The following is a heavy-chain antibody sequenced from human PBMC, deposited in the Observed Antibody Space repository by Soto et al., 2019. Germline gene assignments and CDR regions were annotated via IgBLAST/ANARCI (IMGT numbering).Heavy chain of an antibody. CDR3: ASRPASAYCSSTSCLDY. V-gene: IGHV4-39*01. J-gene: IGHJ4*02. CDR2: IYYSGST. D-gene: IGHD2-2*01. Sequence: QLQLQESGPGLVKPSETLSLTCTVSGGSISSSSYYWGWIRQPPGKGLEWIGTIYYSGSTYYNPSLKSRVTISVDTSKNQFSLKLSSVTAADTAVYYCASRPASAYCSSTSCLDYWGQGTLVTVSS. CDR1: GGSISSSSYY.